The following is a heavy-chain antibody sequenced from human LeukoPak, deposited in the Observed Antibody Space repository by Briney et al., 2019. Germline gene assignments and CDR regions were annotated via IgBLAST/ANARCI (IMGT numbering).Heavy chain of an antibody. CDR1: GFTFDDYG. V-gene: IGHV3-9*01. Sequence: GGSLRLSCAASGFTFDDYGMSWVRQAPGKGLEWVSGITWNGGSIGYADSVKGRFTISRDNAKNSLSLQMNSLRSNDTALYFCAKERGPLGGDAFEIWGQGTRVTVSS. D-gene: IGHD3-10*01. CDR3: AKERGPLGGDAFEI. CDR2: ITWNGGSI. J-gene: IGHJ3*02.